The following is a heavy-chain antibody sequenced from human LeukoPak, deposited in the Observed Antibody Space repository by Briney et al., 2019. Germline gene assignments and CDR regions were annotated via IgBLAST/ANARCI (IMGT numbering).Heavy chain of an antibody. CDR1: GFTFSSYS. CDR2: ISSSSSYI. J-gene: IGHJ4*02. CDR3: ARFVPIDY. V-gene: IGHV3-21*01. Sequence: GGSLRLSCAASGFTFSSYSMNWVGQAPGKGVGGVSSISSSSSYIYYADSVERLFTISRDNAKNSLYLQINSLRAEDTAVYYCARFVPIDYWGQGTLVTVSS.